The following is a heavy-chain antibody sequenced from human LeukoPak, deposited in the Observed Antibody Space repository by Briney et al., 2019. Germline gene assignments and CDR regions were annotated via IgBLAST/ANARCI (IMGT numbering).Heavy chain of an antibody. CDR2: ISYDGSNK. CDR1: GFTFSSYG. J-gene: IGHJ4*02. CDR3: AKFRGYSYGPIGY. V-gene: IGHV3-30*18. D-gene: IGHD5-18*01. Sequence: GGSLRLSCAASGFTFSSYGMHWVRHAPGKGLEWVAVISYDGSNKYYADSVKGRFTISRDNSKNTLYLQMKSLGAEDTAVYYCAKFRGYSYGPIGYWGQGTLVTVSS.